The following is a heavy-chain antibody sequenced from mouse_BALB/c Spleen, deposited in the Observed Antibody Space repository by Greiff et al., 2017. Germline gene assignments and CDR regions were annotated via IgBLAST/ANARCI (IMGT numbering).Heavy chain of an antibody. CDR1: GFSLTSYG. CDR3: AKYGYDEGLAY. Sequence: VKLVESGPGLVAPSQSLSITCTVSGFSLTSYGVHWVRQPPGKGLEWLGVIWAGGSTNYNSALMSRLSISKDNSKSQVFLKMNSLQTDDTAMYYCAKYGYDEGLAYWGQGTLVTVSA. V-gene: IGHV2-9*02. CDR2: IWAGGST. D-gene: IGHD2-2*01. J-gene: IGHJ3*01.